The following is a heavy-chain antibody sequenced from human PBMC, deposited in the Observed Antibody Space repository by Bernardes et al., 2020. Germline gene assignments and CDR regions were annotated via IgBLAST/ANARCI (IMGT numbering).Heavy chain of an antibody. D-gene: IGHD3-16*02. V-gene: IGHV4-34*01. CDR1: GGSFSGYY. CDR2: INHSGST. J-gene: IGHJ6*02. CDR3: ARESTYYDYIWGSYRYTATSGGMDV. Sequence: SETLSLTCAVYGGSFSGYYWSWIRQPPGKGLEWIGEINHSGSTNYNPSLKSRVTISVDTSKNQFSLKLSSVTAADTAVYYCARESTYYDYIWGSYRYTATSGGMDVWGQGTTVTVSS.